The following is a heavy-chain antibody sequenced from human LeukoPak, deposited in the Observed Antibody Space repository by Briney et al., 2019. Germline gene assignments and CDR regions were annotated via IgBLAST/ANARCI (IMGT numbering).Heavy chain of an antibody. Sequence: GGSLRLSCAASGFTFSSYEMNWVRQAPGKGLEWVSYISSSGSTIYYADSVKGRFTISRDNAKNSLYLQMNSLRAEDTAVYYCATLLWFGELFFSWGQGTLVTVSS. V-gene: IGHV3-48*03. CDR2: ISSSGSTI. D-gene: IGHD3-10*01. CDR1: GFTFSSYE. J-gene: IGHJ4*02. CDR3: ATLLWFGELFFS.